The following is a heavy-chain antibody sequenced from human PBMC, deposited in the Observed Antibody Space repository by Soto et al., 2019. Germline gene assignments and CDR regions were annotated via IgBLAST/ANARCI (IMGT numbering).Heavy chain of an antibody. D-gene: IGHD4-4*01. CDR1: GGSISSYY. CDR3: ARASADYSKRYNWFDP. J-gene: IGHJ5*02. Sequence: SETLSLTCTVSGGSISSYYWSWIRQPPGKGLEWIGYIYYSGSTNYNPSLKSRVTISVDTSKNQFSLKLSSVTAADTAVYYCARASADYSKRYNWFDPWGPGTLVTLAS. CDR2: IYYSGST. V-gene: IGHV4-59*01.